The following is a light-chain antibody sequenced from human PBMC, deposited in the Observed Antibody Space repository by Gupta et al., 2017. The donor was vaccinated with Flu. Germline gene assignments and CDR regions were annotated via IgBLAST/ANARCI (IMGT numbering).Light chain of an antibody. CDR2: ANT. V-gene: IGLV1-40*01. J-gene: IGLJ1*01. CDR1: SPNIGAGYD. Sequence: QSVPTQPPSVSGAPGQMVTVSCTGSSPNIGAGYDVHWYQHLPGTAPKLLIYANTNRPSGVPDRFSGSKSGTSAFLVITGLQAEDEADYYCQSYDRSLSGYVFGTGTRVTVL. CDR3: QSYDRSLSGYV.